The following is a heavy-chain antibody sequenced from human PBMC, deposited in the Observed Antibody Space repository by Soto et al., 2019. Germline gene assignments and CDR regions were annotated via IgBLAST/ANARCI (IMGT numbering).Heavy chain of an antibody. D-gene: IGHD1-1*01. Sequence: GASVKVSCKASGYTFTSFDINWVRQAPGQGLEWMGWMNPNSGHTGYAQKFQGRVTMTRDTSISTAYMELSSLRYEDTAVYYCTRGRNSGDGYNGGGYWGQGTLVTVSS. CDR2: MNPNSGHT. CDR3: TRGRNSGDGYNGGGY. J-gene: IGHJ4*02. V-gene: IGHV1-8*01. CDR1: GYTFTSFD.